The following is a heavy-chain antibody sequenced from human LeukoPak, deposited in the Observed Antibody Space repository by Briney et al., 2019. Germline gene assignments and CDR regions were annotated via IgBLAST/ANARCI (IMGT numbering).Heavy chain of an antibody. CDR3: ATLQRAYYYYGMDV. V-gene: IGHV4-34*01. CDR2: INHSGST. D-gene: IGHD2-15*01. CDR1: GGSFGGYY. Sequence: PSETLSLTCAAYGGSFGGYYWSWIRQPPGKGLEWIGEINHSGSTNYNPSLKSRVTISVDTSKNQFSLKLSSVTAADTAVYYCATLQRAYYYYGMDVWGQGTTVTVSS. J-gene: IGHJ6*02.